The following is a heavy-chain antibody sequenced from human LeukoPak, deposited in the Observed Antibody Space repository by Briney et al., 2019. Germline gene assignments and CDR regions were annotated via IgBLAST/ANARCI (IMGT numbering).Heavy chain of an antibody. CDR1: GGSISSIIYY. CDR3: ARNLAGHFGGFYFDD. J-gene: IGHJ4*02. CDR2: IYYSGST. V-gene: IGHV4-39*07. D-gene: IGHD2-21*01. Sequence: SETLSLTCTVSGGSISSIIYYWGWIRQPPGKRLEWIGTIYYSGSTYYNPSLKSRVTIPVDTSKNQFSLKLSSVTAADTAVYYCARNLAGHFGGFYFDDWGQGTLVPVSS.